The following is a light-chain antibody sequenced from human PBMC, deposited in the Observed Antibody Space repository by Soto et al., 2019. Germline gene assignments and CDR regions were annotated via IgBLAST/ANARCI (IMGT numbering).Light chain of an antibody. Sequence: NFMLTQPHSVSESPGKTVTISCTRSSGSIASDFVQWYQQRPGSAPTTVMSEHNRRVSGVPDRFSGSIDSSSNSASLTISGLKTEDEADYYRQSYDGTNLVFGGGTKLTVL. CDR1: SGSIASDF. CDR2: EHN. CDR3: QSYDGTNLV. J-gene: IGLJ2*01. V-gene: IGLV6-57*04.